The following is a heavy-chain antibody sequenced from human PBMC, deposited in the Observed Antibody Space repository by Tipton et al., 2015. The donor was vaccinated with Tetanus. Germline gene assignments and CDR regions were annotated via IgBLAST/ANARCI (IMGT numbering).Heavy chain of an antibody. CDR2: IDPNSGGT. J-gene: IGHJ6*02. V-gene: IGHV1-2*02. D-gene: IGHD3-22*01. CDR1: GYTFTGYY. Sequence: QLVQSGAEVKKPGASVKVSCKASGYTFTGYYMYWVRQAPGQGLGWMGWIDPNSGGTVYAQKFQGRVTMTRDTSISTAYMEVRSLRTDDTAVYYCARDRGDYIYYGMDVWGPGTTVTVS. CDR3: ARDRGDYIYYGMDV.